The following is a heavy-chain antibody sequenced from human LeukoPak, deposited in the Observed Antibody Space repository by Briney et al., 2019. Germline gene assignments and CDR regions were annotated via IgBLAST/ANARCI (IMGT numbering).Heavy chain of an antibody. Sequence: SETLSLTCAVYGGSFSGYYWSWIRQPPGKGLEWIGEINHSGSTNYNPSLKSRVTISVDTSKNQLSLKLSSVTAADTAVYYCARRRFGVDYWGQGTLVTFSS. CDR3: ARRRFGVDY. CDR1: GGSFSGYY. J-gene: IGHJ4*02. V-gene: IGHV4-34*01. D-gene: IGHD3-10*01. CDR2: INHSGST.